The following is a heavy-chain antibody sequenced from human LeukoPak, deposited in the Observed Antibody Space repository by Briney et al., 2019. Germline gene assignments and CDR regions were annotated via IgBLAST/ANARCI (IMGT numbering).Heavy chain of an antibody. J-gene: IGHJ5*02. CDR3: VPLAVADWFDP. CDR2: IYYSGST. Sequence: PSETLSLTCTVSGGSISSSSYYWGWIRQPPGKGLEWIGSIYYSGSTYYNPSLKSRVTISVDTSKNQFSLKLSSVTAADTAVYYCVPLAVADWFDPWGQGTLVTVSS. CDR1: GGSISSSSYY. V-gene: IGHV4-39*07. D-gene: IGHD6-19*01.